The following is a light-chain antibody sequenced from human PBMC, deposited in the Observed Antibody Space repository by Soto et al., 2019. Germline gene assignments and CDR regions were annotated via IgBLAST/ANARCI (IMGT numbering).Light chain of an antibody. CDR1: QVITNN. V-gene: IGKV1-13*02. J-gene: IGKJ1*01. CDR3: QHYNSYSEA. Sequence: AIQMTQSPSSLSASKGDRVTITCRASQVITNNVGWYQQKPGKAPKLLIYDASSLESGVPSRFSGSGSGTEFTLTISSLQPDDFATYYCQHYNSYSEAFGQGTKVDIK. CDR2: DAS.